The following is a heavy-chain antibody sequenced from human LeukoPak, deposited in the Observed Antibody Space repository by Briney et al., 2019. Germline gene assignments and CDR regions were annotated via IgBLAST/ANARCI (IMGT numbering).Heavy chain of an antibody. CDR2: INQDGSQK. CDR1: GFTFGDYA. Sequence: GGSLRLSCTASGFTFGDYAMSWFRQAPGKGLEWVANINQDGSQKYHVDSVKGRFTISRDNAKNSLYLQMNSLRAEDTAVYYCAELGITMIGGVWGKGTTVTISS. J-gene: IGHJ6*04. V-gene: IGHV3-7*01. CDR3: AELGITMIGGV. D-gene: IGHD3-10*02.